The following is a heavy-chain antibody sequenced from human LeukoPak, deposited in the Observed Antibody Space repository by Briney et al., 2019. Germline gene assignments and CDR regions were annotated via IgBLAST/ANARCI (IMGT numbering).Heavy chain of an antibody. Sequence: PSETLSLTWAVSGGTFRGYYWSWIRQPPGKGLARIGEIDHTGSTNYNPSLESRVTLSVDTSKNQVSLNLNSLTAADTAVYARGLRFHVGSGNWFDLWGQGTLVTVSS. V-gene: IGHV4-34*08. CDR2: IDHTGST. D-gene: IGHD3-10*01. CDR1: GGTFRGYY. CDR3: GLRFHVGSGNWFDL. J-gene: IGHJ5*02.